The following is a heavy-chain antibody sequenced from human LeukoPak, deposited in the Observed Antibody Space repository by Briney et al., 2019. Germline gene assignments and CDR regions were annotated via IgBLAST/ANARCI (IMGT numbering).Heavy chain of an antibody. CDR3: ARARYGDSSFFDY. CDR1: GFTFSSYS. Sequence: GGSLRLSCVASGFTFSSYSMNWVRQAPGKGLEWVSYISSSSSTIYYADSVKGRFTISRDNAKNSLYLQMNSLRAEDTAVYYCARARYGDSSFFDYWGQGTLVTVSS. J-gene: IGHJ4*02. D-gene: IGHD4-17*01. CDR2: ISSSSSTI. V-gene: IGHV3-48*01.